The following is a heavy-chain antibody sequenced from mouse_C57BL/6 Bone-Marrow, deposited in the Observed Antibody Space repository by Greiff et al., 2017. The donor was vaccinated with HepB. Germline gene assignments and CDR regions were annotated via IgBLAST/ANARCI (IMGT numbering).Heavy chain of an antibody. J-gene: IGHJ2*01. CDR3: ARSHYGSSYPDD. CDR1: GYTFTSYW. Sequence: QVQLQQSGAELVKPGASVKMSCKASGYTFTSYWITWVKQRPGQGLEWIGDIYPGSGSTNYNEKFKSKATLTVDTSSSTAYMQLSSLTSEDSAVYYCARSHYGSSYPDDWGQGTTLTVSS. CDR2: IYPGSGST. D-gene: IGHD1-1*01. V-gene: IGHV1-55*01.